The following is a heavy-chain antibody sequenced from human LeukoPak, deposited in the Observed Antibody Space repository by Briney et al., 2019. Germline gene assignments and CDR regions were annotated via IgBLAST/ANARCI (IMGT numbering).Heavy chain of an antibody. V-gene: IGHV3-9*01. J-gene: IGHJ2*01. CDR2: ISWNSGSI. D-gene: IGHD7-27*01. CDR3: AKAGDPPYWYFDL. Sequence: SLRLSCAASGFTFDDYAMHWVRQAPGKGLEWVSGISWNSGSIGYADSVKGRFTISRDNAKNSLYLQMNSLRAEDTALYYCAKAGDPPYWYFDLWGRGTLVTVSS. CDR1: GFTFDDYA.